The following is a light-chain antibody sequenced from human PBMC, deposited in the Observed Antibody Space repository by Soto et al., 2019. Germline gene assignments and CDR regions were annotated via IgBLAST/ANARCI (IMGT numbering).Light chain of an antibody. Sequence: QSALTQPASVSGSPGQSITISCAGTSSDIGGSNYVSWYQQHPGKAPKLMIYGVSNRPSGVSNRFSGSKSGNTASLTISGLQVEPEADYFCSSSRSSSSTFYVFGTGTKVTVL. CDR3: SSSRSSSSTFYV. CDR1: SSDIGGSNY. V-gene: IGLV2-14*03. CDR2: GVS. J-gene: IGLJ1*01.